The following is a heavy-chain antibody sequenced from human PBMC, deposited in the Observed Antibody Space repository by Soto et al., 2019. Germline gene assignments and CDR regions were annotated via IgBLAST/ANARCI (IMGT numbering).Heavy chain of an antibody. CDR2: INPSGGST. CDR3: ARTPADQWQGDYFDY. D-gene: IGHD6-19*01. J-gene: IGHJ4*02. CDR1: GYTFTSYY. Sequence: ASVKVSCKASGYTFTSYYMHWVRQAPGQGLEWMGIINPSGGSTSYAQKFQGRVTMTRDTSTSTVYMELSSLRSEDTAVYYCARTPADQWQGDYFDYWGQGTLVTVSS. V-gene: IGHV1-46*03.